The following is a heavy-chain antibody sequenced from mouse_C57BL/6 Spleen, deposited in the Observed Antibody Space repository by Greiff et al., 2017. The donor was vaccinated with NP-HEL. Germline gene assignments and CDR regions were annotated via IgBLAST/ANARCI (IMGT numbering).Heavy chain of an antibody. Sequence: QVQLQQSGPELVKPGASVKISCKASGYAFSSSWMNWVKQRPGKGLEWIGRIYPGDGDTNYNGKFKGKATLTADKSSSTAYMQLSSLTSEDSAVYFGARTTVVATNYYAMDYWGQGTSVTVSS. J-gene: IGHJ4*01. D-gene: IGHD1-1*01. CDR3: ARTTVVATNYYAMDY. CDR2: IYPGDGDT. V-gene: IGHV1-82*01. CDR1: GYAFSSSW.